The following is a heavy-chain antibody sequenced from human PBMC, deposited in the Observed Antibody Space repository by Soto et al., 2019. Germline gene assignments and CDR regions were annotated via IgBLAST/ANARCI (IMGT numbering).Heavy chain of an antibody. CDR3: ARGDYYDSSGYYYFYYFDY. CDR2: MNPNSGNT. CDR1: GHTFTSYD. V-gene: IGHV1-8*01. D-gene: IGHD3-22*01. Sequence: ASVKVSCKASGHTFTSYDINWVRQATGQGLEWMGWMNPNSGNTGYAQKFQGRVTMTRNTSISTAYMELSSLRSEDTAVYYCARGDYYDSSGYYYFYYFDYWGQGTLVTVSS. J-gene: IGHJ4*02.